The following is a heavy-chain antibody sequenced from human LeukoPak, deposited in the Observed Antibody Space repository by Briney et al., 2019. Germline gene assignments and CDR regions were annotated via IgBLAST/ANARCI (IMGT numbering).Heavy chain of an antibody. Sequence: SQTLSLTCTVSGGSISSGDYYWSWIRQPPGKGLEWIGEINHSGSTNYNPSLKSRVTISVDTSKNQFSLKLSSVTAADTAVYYCAAPDPGIAAARHSGVKYYYYYGMDVWGQGTTVTVSS. CDR2: INHSGST. V-gene: IGHV4-30-4*01. CDR3: AAPDPGIAAARHSGVKYYYYYGMDV. J-gene: IGHJ6*02. CDR1: GGSISSGDYY. D-gene: IGHD6-13*01.